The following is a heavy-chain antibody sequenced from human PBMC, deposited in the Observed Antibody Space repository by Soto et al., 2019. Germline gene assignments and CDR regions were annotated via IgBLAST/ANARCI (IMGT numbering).Heavy chain of an antibody. Sequence: ASVKVSCKASGCTFSSYAISWVRQAPGQGLEWMGIINPSGGSTSYAQKFQGRVTMTRDTSTSTVYMELSSLRSEDTAVYYCARDLEMATTPGDYYYCYGMDVWGQGTTVTVSS. CDR2: INPSGGST. J-gene: IGHJ6*02. CDR3: ARDLEMATTPGDYYYCYGMDV. V-gene: IGHV1-46*01. CDR1: GCTFSSYA. D-gene: IGHD5-12*01.